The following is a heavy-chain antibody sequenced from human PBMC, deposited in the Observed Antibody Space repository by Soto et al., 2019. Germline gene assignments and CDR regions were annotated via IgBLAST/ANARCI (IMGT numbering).Heavy chain of an antibody. CDR1: GGSLSGYY. Sequence: PSETLSLPCSVYGGSLSGYYWNWIRQPPVKGLEWIGEINHSGSTNYNPSLKSRVTISVDTSKNQFSLKLSSVTAADTAVYYCARAGRTDYAGYSSSRRYFGYWGQGTLVPVSS. V-gene: IGHV4-34*01. J-gene: IGHJ4*02. CDR2: INHSGST. CDR3: ARAGRTDYAGYSSSRRYFGY. D-gene: IGHD6-13*01.